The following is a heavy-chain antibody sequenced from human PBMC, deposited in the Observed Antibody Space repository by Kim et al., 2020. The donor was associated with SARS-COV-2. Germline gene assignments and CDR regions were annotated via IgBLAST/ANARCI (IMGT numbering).Heavy chain of an antibody. V-gene: IGHV3-15*01. D-gene: IGHD3-22*01. J-gene: IGHJ1*01. CDR1: GFTFSNAW. CDR2: IKSKTDGGTT. Sequence: GGSLRLSCAASGFTFSNAWMSWVRQAPGKGLEWVGRIKSKTDGGTTDYAAPVKGRFTISRDDSKNTLYLQMNSLKTEDTAVYYCTTEARDYYDSSGYPTKLDPPLSAEYFQHWGQGTLVTVSS. CDR3: TTEARDYYDSSGYPTKLDPPLSAEYFQH.